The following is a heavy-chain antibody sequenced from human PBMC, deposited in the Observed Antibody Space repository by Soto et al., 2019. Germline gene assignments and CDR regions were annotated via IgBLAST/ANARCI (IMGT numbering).Heavy chain of an antibody. CDR1: GFTFSSYA. D-gene: IGHD2-2*01. V-gene: IGHV3-23*01. CDR3: AKDYCSSTSCYDPGRRAPDLYYYYYGMDV. Sequence: GSLRLSCAASGFTFSSYAMSWIRQAPGKGLEWVSAISGSGGSTYYADSVKGRFTISRDNSKNTLYLQMNSLRAEDTAVYYCAKDYCSSTSCYDPGRRAPDLYYYYYGMDVWGQGTTVTVSS. J-gene: IGHJ6*02. CDR2: ISGSGGST.